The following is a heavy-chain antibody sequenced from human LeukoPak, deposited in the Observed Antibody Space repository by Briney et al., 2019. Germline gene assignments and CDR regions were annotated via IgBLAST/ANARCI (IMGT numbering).Heavy chain of an antibody. Sequence: PSETLSLTCTVSGGSIGSYYWTWIRQPPGKGLEWIAHIHYSGSTSSNPSLKSRVTVSVDTSNNQFSLKLTSVTAADTAVYYCARDDILTGYYGNFDFWGQGTLVTVSS. CDR2: IHYSGST. CDR1: GGSIGSYY. J-gene: IGHJ4*02. CDR3: ARDDILTGYYGNFDF. V-gene: IGHV4-59*01. D-gene: IGHD3-9*01.